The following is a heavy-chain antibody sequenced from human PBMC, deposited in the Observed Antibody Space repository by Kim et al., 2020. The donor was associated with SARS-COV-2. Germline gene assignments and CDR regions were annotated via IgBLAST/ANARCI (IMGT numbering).Heavy chain of an antibody. Sequence: GGSLRLSCTASGFTFGDYAMSWVRQAPGKGLEWVGFIRSKAFGGTTEYAASVKGRFTISRDDSKSIAYQQMNSLKTEDTAVYYCTSNDFWSGYYFDYWGQGTLVTVSS. V-gene: IGHV3-49*04. CDR2: IRSKAFGGTT. D-gene: IGHD3-3*01. CDR3: TSNDFWSGYYFDY. J-gene: IGHJ4*02. CDR1: GFTFGDYA.